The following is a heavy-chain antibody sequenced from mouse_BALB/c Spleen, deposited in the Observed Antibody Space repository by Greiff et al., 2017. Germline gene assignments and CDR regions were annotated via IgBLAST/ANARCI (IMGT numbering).Heavy chain of an antibody. V-gene: IGHV5-6-4*01. Sequence: EVKVEESGGGLVKPGGSLKLSCAASGFTFSSYTMSWVRQTPEKRLEWVATISSGGSYTYYPDSVKGRFTISRDNAKNTLYLQMSSLKSEDTAMYYCTRAQGNYLYYAMDYWGQGTSVTVSS. CDR3: TRAQGNYLYYAMDY. CDR1: GFTFSSYT. CDR2: ISSGGSYT. D-gene: IGHD2-1*01. J-gene: IGHJ4*01.